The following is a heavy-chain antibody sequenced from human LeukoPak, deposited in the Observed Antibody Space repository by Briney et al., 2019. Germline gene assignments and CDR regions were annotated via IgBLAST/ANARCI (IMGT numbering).Heavy chain of an antibody. Sequence: ETLSLTCAVYGGSFSGYYWSWIRQPPGKGLEWIGEINHSGSTNYNPSLKSRVTISVDTSKNQFSLKLSSVTAADTAVYYCARGHPRWFGEFGDYWGQGTLVTVSS. CDR1: GGSFSGYY. CDR2: INHSGST. J-gene: IGHJ4*02. CDR3: ARGHPRWFGEFGDY. D-gene: IGHD3-10*01. V-gene: IGHV4-34*01.